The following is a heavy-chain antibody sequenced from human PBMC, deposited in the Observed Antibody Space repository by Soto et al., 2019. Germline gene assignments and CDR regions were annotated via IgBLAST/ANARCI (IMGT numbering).Heavy chain of an antibody. J-gene: IGHJ6*02. CDR2: INDSGST. D-gene: IGHD2-21*02. CDR1: GGSFSGYY. Sequence: SETLSLTCAVYGGSFSGYYWSWIRQPPGKGLEWIGEINDSGSTNYNPSLKSRVTISVDTSKNQFSLKLNSVTAADTAVYYCARDLWGYCGTDCYPLDVWGQGTTVTVSS. CDR3: ARDLWGYCGTDCYPLDV. V-gene: IGHV4-34*01.